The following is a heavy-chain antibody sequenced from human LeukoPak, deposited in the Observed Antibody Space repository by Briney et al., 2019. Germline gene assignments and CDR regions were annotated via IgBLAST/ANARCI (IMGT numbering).Heavy chain of an antibody. Sequence: TGGSLRLSCAASGFTVSSNYMSCVRQAPGKGLEWVSVIYSGGSTYYADSVKGRFTTSRDNSKNTLYLQMNSLRAEDTAVYYRARDGIQLWSSGNWFDPWGQGTLVTVSS. CDR3: ARDGIQLWSSGNWFDP. J-gene: IGHJ5*02. CDR1: GFTVSSNY. D-gene: IGHD5-18*01. CDR2: IYSGGST. V-gene: IGHV3-66*01.